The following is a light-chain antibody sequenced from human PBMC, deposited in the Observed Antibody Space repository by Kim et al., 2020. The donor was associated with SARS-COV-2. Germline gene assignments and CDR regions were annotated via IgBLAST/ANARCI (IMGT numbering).Light chain of an antibody. CDR1: QGISNY. CDR2: DAS. CDR3: QQFDTLPFT. J-gene: IGKJ3*01. V-gene: IGKV1-33*01. Sequence: DIQMTQSPSSLSASVGDTVTITCQASQGISNYLIWYQQKPGKAPNLLIYDASTLEVGVPSRFSASGSGTDFTFTISSLQPEDFATYYCQQFDTLPFTFGPGTKVDIK.